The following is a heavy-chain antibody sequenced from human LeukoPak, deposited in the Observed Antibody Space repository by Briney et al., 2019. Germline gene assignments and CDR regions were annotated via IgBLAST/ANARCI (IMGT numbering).Heavy chain of an antibody. D-gene: IGHD3-22*01. Sequence: SETLSLTCTVSGDSISSYYWSWIRQPPGKGLEWIGYIYYSGSTNYNPSLKSRVTISVDTSKNQFSLKLSSVTAADTAVYYCARDMADYYDSSGINWFDPWGQGTLVTVSS. CDR2: IYYSGST. CDR1: GDSISSYY. CDR3: ARDMADYYDSSGINWFDP. V-gene: IGHV4-59*01. J-gene: IGHJ5*02.